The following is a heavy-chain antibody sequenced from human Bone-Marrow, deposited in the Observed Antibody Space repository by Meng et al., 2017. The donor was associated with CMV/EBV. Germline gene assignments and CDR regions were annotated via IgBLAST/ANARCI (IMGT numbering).Heavy chain of an antibody. CDR1: GYTFTSYY. D-gene: IGHD2-2*01. J-gene: IGHJ6*02. CDR3: AREVVVVAAQASAYHYFGMDV. CDR2: INPNTGGT. Sequence: ASVKVSCKASGYTFTSYYMNWVRQAPGQGLEWMGWINPNTGGTNYAQKFQGRVTMTRDTSITTAYMELSSLRSEDTAMYYCAREVVVVAAQASAYHYFGMDVWGQGTTVTVYS. V-gene: IGHV1-2*02.